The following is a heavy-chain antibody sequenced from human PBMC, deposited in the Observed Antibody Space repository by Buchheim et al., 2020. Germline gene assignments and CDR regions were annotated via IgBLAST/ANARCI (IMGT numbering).Heavy chain of an antibody. V-gene: IGHV1-46*01. J-gene: IGHJ4*02. CDR2: INPSRGDT. D-gene: IGHD6-13*01. Sequence: QVQLVQSGAEVKKPGASVTVSCKASGYTFTNYYLHWVRQAPGQGLDWMGMINPSRGDTIYAQKFQGRFTITRDTSTPTVYLEVSRLRSDDTAVYYCARADRPDIAAAGLDYWGQGTL. CDR1: GYTFTNYY. CDR3: ARADRPDIAAAGLDY.